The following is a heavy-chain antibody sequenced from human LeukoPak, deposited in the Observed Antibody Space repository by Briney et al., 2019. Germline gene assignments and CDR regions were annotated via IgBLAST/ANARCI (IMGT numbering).Heavy chain of an antibody. J-gene: IGHJ4*02. CDR2: IYYSGTT. D-gene: IGHD3-22*01. CDR1: GVSMSSDTYY. CDR3: ASAASYFDSSAYYPYFDV. Sequence: PSQTLSLTCTVSGVSMSSDTYYWTWIRQHPGKGLEWMGYIYYSGTTFYNPSLGSRITISIDTSESRFSLRLNSVTAADTAVYYCASAASYFDSSAYYPYFDVWGQGTLVTVSS. V-gene: IGHV4-31*03.